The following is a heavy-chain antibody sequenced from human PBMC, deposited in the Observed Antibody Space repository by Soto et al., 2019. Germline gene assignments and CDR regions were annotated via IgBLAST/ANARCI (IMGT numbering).Heavy chain of an antibody. V-gene: IGHV1-2*02. CDR2: INPNTGNT. Sequence: ASVKVSCKASGYTFSGHFLQWVRQAPGAGPEWMGWINPNTGNTKYGQKFEGRVTMTRDMSSSTAYMELTRLTVDDTAVYFCARPGSYCSGGSCSFAYWGQGSLVTVSS. CDR1: GYTFSGHF. D-gene: IGHD2-15*01. J-gene: IGHJ4*02. CDR3: ARPGSYCSGGSCSFAY.